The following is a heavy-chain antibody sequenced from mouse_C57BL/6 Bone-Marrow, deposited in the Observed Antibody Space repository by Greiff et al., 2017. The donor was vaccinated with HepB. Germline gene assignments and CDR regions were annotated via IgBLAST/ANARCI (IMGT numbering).Heavy chain of an antibody. CDR1: GYSITSGYY. CDR2: ISYDGSN. V-gene: IGHV3-6*01. CDR3: AGSNWEETY. Sequence: EVKLQESGPGLVKPSQSLSLTCSVTGYSITSGYYWNWIRQFPGNKLEWMGYISYDGSNNYNPSLKNRISITRDTSKNQFFLKLNSVTTEDTATYYCAGSNWEETYWGQGTLVTVSA. D-gene: IGHD4-1*01. J-gene: IGHJ3*01.